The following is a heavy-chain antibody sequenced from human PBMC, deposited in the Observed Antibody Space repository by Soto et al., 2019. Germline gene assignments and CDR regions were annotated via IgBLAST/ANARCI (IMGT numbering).Heavy chain of an antibody. D-gene: IGHD3-16*01. J-gene: IGHJ3*02. Sequence: GGSLRLSCAASGFTFLPYAIIWVRQAPGKGLEWVSAISGSGGSTYYADSVKGRFTISRDNSKNTLYLQMNSLRAEDTAVYYCAKELTGAGDDAFDIWGQGTMVTVSS. V-gene: IGHV3-23*01. CDR2: ISGSGGST. CDR3: AKELTGAGDDAFDI. CDR1: GFTFLPYA.